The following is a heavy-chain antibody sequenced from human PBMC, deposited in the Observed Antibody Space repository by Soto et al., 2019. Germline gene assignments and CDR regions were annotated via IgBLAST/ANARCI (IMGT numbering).Heavy chain of an antibody. Sequence: SETLSLTCTVSGGSISSGGYYWSWIHQHPGKGLEWIGYIYYSGSTYYNPSLKSRVTISVDTSKNQFSLKLSSVTAADTAVYYCAAGGYSSYDFEDYWGQGTLVTVSS. CDR1: GGSISSGGYY. CDR2: IYYSGST. V-gene: IGHV4-31*03. CDR3: AAGGYSSYDFEDY. D-gene: IGHD5-12*01. J-gene: IGHJ4*02.